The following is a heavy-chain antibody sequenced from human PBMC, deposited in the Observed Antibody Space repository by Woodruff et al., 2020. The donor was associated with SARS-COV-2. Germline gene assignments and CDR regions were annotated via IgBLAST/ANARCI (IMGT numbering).Heavy chain of an antibody. V-gene: IGHV3-23*01. Sequence: ADSVKGRFTISRDNSKNTLYLQMNSLRAEDTAVYYCAKRAAIAAAGLTFDYWGQGTLVTVSS. D-gene: IGHD6-13*01. J-gene: IGHJ4*02. CDR3: AKRAAIAAAGLTFDY.